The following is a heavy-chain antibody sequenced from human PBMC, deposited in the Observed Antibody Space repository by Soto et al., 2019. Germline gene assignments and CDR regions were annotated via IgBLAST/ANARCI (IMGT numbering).Heavy chain of an antibody. V-gene: IGHV3-30-3*01. Sequence: QVQLVESGGGVVQPGRSLRLSCAASGFTFSSYAMHWVRQAPGKGLEWVAVISYDGSNKYYADSVKGRFTISRDNSKNTLYLQMNSLRAEDTAVYYCARDLSRGYHEAWGQGTLVTVSS. CDR1: GFTFSSYA. CDR3: ARDLSRGYHEA. J-gene: IGHJ5*02. CDR2: ISYDGSNK. D-gene: IGHD3-22*01.